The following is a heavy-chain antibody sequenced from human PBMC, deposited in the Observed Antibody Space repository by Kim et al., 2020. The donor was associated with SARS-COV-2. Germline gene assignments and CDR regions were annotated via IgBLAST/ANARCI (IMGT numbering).Heavy chain of an antibody. CDR2: IDWDNDK. CDR1: GFSLNTRGMC. CDR3: ARIRCGCSSTSGQAAYFDY. J-gene: IGHJ4*02. V-gene: IGHV2-70*11. Sequence: SGPTLVNPTQTLILTCTFSGFSLNTRGMCVSWIRQPPGKALEWLARIDWDNDKYYTTSLRTRLTISKDTSKNQVVLTMTNMDTVDTATYYCARIRCGCSSTSGQAAYFDYWGQGTLVTVSS. D-gene: IGHD2-2*01.